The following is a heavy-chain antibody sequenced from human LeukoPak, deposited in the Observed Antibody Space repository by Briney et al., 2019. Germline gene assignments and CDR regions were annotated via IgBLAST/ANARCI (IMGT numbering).Heavy chain of an antibody. CDR2: INPNSGGT. CDR1: GYTFTGYY. D-gene: IGHD5-18*01. V-gene: IGHV1-2*02. J-gene: IGHJ4*02. Sequence: ASVKVSCKASGYTFTGYYMHWVRQAPGQGLEWMGWINPNSGGTNYAQKFQGRVTMTRDTSISTAYMELSRLRSDDTAVYYCAKYSYVFNTFDYWGQGTLVTVSS. CDR3: AKYSYVFNTFDY.